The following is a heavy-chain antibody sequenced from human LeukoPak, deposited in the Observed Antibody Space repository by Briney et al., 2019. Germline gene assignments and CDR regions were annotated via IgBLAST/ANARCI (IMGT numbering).Heavy chain of an antibody. Sequence: GGSLRLSCTASGLTFSTSGFNWVRQAPGKGLEWVASIGPTGSDRYHADSIKGRFTISRDNANNFLYLQMNSPRAEDTAVYYCATEANGRHYDYWGQGTLLTVSS. J-gene: IGHJ4*02. D-gene: IGHD2-8*01. V-gene: IGHV3-21*06. CDR2: IGPTGSDR. CDR1: GLTFSTSG. CDR3: ATEANGRHYDY.